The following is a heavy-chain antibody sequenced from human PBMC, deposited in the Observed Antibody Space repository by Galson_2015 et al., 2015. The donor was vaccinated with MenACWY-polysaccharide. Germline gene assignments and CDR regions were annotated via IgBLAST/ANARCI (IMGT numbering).Heavy chain of an antibody. Sequence: SETLFLTCSVSGGSLTAYYWAWIRQPPGKGLEWIGCIYYSGSTKYSPSLNSRVTISVDTSNNQFSLKLSSVTAADTAVYYCARSPGGYSSGGQIDSWGQGSLVTVSS. J-gene: IGHJ4*02. CDR3: ARSPGGYSSGGQIDS. D-gene: IGHD5-18*01. CDR1: GGSLTAYY. CDR2: IYYSGST. V-gene: IGHV4-59*01.